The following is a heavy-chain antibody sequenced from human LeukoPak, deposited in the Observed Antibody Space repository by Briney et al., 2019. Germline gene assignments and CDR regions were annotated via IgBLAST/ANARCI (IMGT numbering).Heavy chain of an antibody. D-gene: IGHD3-9*01. CDR2: IYYSGST. J-gene: IGHJ4*02. CDR1: GGSISSSSYY. Sequence: PSETLSLTCTVSGGSISSSSYYWGWIRQPPGKGLEWIGSIYYSGSTYYNPSLKSRVTISVDTSKNQFSLKLSSVTAADTAVYYCARGGDILTGYYRFDYWGQRTLVTVSS. V-gene: IGHV4-39*07. CDR3: ARGGDILTGYYRFDY.